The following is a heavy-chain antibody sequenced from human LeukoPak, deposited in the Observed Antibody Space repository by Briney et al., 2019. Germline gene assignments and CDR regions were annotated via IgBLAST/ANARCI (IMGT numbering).Heavy chain of an antibody. CDR1: GFTFSSYA. J-gene: IGHJ4*02. Sequence: PGGSLRLSCAASGFTFSSYAMHWVRQAPGKGLEWVAVISYDGSNKYYADSVKGRFTISRDNSKNTLYLQMNSLRAEDTAVYYCARDRGYSSSWPLYYFDYWGQGTLVTVSS. V-gene: IGHV3-30-3*01. CDR2: ISYDGSNK. CDR3: ARDRGYSSSWPLYYFDY. D-gene: IGHD6-13*01.